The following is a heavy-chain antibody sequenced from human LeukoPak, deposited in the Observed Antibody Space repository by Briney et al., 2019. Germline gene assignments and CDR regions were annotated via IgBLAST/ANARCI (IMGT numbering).Heavy chain of an antibody. Sequence: GGSLRLSCAASGFTFSSYSMTWVRQAPGKGLEWVSSISSSSSYIYYADSVKGRFTISRDNAKNSLYLQMNSLRAEDTAVYYCARESGARTFDYWGQGTLVTVSS. CDR2: ISSSSSYI. CDR1: GFTFSSYS. D-gene: IGHD1-26*01. CDR3: ARESGARTFDY. J-gene: IGHJ4*02. V-gene: IGHV3-21*01.